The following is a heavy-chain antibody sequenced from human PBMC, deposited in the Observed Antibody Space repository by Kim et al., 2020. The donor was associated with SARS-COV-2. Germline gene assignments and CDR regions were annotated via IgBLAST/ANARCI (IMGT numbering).Heavy chain of an antibody. Sequence: SVKVSCKASGGTFSSYAISWVRQAPGQGLEWMGGIIPIFGTANYAQKFQGRVTITADESTSTAYMELSSLRSEDTAVYYCARTVVVVPAAQKTNYYYGMDVWGQGPTVTFSS. CDR3: ARTVVVVPAAQKTNYYYGMDV. V-gene: IGHV1-69*13. CDR2: IIPIFGTA. CDR1: GGTFSSYA. D-gene: IGHD2-2*01. J-gene: IGHJ6*02.